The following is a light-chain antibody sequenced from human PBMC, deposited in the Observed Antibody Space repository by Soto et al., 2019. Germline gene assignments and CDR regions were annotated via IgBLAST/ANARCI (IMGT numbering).Light chain of an antibody. CDR2: AAS. CDR1: QSVSSYY. CDR3: QQCGSSPWT. V-gene: IGKV3-20*01. Sequence: EIVFTQCPGTLSLSPGERATLSCRASQSVSSYYLAWYQQKPGQAPRLLIYAASSRDTGIPDRFSGGGSGTDFTLTISRLEPEDFAVYYCQQCGSSPWTFGQGTKWIS. J-gene: IGKJ1*01.